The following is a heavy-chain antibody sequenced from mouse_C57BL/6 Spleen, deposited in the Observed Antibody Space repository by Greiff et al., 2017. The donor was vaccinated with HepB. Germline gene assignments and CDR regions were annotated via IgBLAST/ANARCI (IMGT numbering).Heavy chain of an antibody. Sequence: QVHVKQSGAELVKPGASVKMSCKASGYTFTSYWITWVKQRPGQGLEWIGDIYPGSGSTNYNEKFKSKATLTVDTSSSTAYMQLSSLTSEDSAVYYCARSDGFYWYFDVWGTGTTVTVSS. J-gene: IGHJ1*03. CDR3: ARSDGFYWYFDV. V-gene: IGHV1-55*01. CDR2: IYPGSGST. CDR1: GYTFTSYW. D-gene: IGHD2-3*01.